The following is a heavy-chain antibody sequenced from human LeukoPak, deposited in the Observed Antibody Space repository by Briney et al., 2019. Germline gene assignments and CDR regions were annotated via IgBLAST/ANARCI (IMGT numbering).Heavy chain of an antibody. CDR3: ARPEEHGDYVHDASDI. CDR2: IYPGDSDT. V-gene: IGHV5-51*01. CDR1: GYRFTSYW. Sequence: GESLQISCKASGYRFTSYWICWVRQMPGKGLEWMGIIYPGDSDTSYSPSFQGQVTISGDKSISNAYLQSSSLKASDTAMYYCARPEEHGDYVHDASDIWGQGTMVTVS. D-gene: IGHD4-17*01. J-gene: IGHJ3*02.